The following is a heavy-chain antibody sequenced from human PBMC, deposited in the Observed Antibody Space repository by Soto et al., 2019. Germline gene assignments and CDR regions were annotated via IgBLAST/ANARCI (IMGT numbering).Heavy chain of an antibody. V-gene: IGHV3-48*04. Sequence: EVQLLESGGGLVQPGESLRLSCAASGFTFSNYAVSWVRQAPGKGLEWVSYISSTGNTIYYADSVKGRFTISRDTANNSLHLQMNSLRADDTAVYFCARGSIGFLKGGWFDPWGQGTLVTVSS. CDR1: GFTFSNYA. CDR3: ARGSIGFLKGGWFDP. J-gene: IGHJ5*02. CDR2: ISSTGNTI. D-gene: IGHD6-25*01.